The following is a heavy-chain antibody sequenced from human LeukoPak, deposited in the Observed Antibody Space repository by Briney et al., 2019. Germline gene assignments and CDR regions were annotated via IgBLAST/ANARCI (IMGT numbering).Heavy chain of an antibody. J-gene: IGHJ4*02. CDR2: IDPSASYT. CDR3: ARHQNYGSGSPFDY. Sequence: GGSLKISCKGSGSNFTSYWISWGRQVPGKGGEGMGTIDPSASYTNSTPSFPAHVTISDDKSITTPYLQWSSLKASDTAIYYCARHQNYGSGSPFDYGGQGPLVTFS. CDR1: GSNFTSYW. D-gene: IGHD3-10*01. V-gene: IGHV5-10-1*01.